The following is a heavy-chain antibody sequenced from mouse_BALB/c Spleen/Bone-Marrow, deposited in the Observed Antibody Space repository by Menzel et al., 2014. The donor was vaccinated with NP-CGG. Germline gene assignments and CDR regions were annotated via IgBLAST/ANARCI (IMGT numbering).Heavy chain of an antibody. J-gene: IGHJ1*01. CDR1: GFPFTRNG. D-gene: IGHD1-1*01. CDR3: AKGGMTTVWYLNC. V-gene: IGHV2-5*01. Sequence: QVQLQQSGPGLVQPSQSLSITCTVSGFPFTRNGVHWVRQSPGKGLEWLGGIWRGGSTYYNEAFMSRLGITKDNSKSHVFFNMHSRQGADAAIYVCAKGGMTTVWYLNCWGAGTTVTVSS. CDR2: IWRGGST.